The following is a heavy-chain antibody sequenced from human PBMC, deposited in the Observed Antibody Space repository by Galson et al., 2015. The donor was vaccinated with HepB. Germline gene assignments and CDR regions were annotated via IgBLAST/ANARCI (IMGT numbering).Heavy chain of an antibody. CDR2: ISGSGDNT. J-gene: IGHJ4*02. CDR3: AKGRDYDFWSGFYPPVDY. CDR1: GFTFNNYV. Sequence: SLRLSCAASGFTFNNYVISWVRQAPGKGLEWVSAISGSGDNTYYADSVKGRFTISRDNSENTLYLQMNSLRAEDTAVYYCAKGRDYDFWSGFYPPVDYWGQGTLVTVSS. D-gene: IGHD3-3*01. V-gene: IGHV3-23*01.